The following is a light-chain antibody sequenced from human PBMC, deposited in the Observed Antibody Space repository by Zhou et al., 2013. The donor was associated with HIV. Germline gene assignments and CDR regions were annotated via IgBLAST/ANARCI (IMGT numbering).Light chain of an antibody. CDR1: HTFINNY. J-gene: IGKJ5*01. CDR3: QQYGNSPIT. Sequence: EILLTQSPGTLSLSPGERATLSCRASHTFINNYLAWYQQKPGQAPRLLIYGASSRATGIPDRFSGSGSGTDFTLTISRLEPEDFAVYYCQQYGNSPITFGQGTRLEIK. V-gene: IGKV3-20*01. CDR2: GAS.